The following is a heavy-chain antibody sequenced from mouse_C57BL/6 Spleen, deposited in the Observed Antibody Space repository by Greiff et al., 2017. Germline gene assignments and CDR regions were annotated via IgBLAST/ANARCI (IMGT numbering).Heavy chain of an antibody. D-gene: IGHD2-4*01. CDR1: GYTFTSYW. J-gene: IGHJ4*01. Sequence: QVQLQQPGAELVKPGASVKLSCKASGYTFTSYWMHWVKQRPGQGLEWIGMIHPNSGSTNYNEKFKSKATLNVDKSSSTAYMQLSSLTSEDSAVYYCARYPDYYYAMDYWGQGTSVTVSS. CDR2: IHPNSGST. CDR3: ARYPDYYYAMDY. V-gene: IGHV1-64*01.